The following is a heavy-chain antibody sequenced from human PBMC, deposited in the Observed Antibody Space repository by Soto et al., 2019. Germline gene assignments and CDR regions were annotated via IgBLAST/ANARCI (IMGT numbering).Heavy chain of an antibody. CDR3: ARDGLVVLLWFGELSY. CDR1: GFTFSSYA. Sequence: VQLVESGGGVVQPGRSLRLSCAASGFTFSSYAMHWVRQAPGKGLEWVAVISYDGSNKYYADSVKGRFTISRDNSKNTLYLQMNSLRAEDTAVYYCARDGLVVLLWFGELSYWGQGTLVTVSS. J-gene: IGHJ4*02. V-gene: IGHV3-30-3*01. D-gene: IGHD3-10*01. CDR2: ISYDGSNK.